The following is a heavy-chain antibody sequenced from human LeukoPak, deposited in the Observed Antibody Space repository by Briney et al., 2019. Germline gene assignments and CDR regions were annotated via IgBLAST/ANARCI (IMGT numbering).Heavy chain of an antibody. V-gene: IGHV4-4*07. CDR1: GGSISSYY. J-gene: IGHJ5*02. Sequence: SETLSLTCAVSGGSISSYYWSWIRQPAGKGLEWIGRIYSSGSTDYNSSLKSRVTMSVDTSKNQFSLKLSSVTAADTAVYYCARGAYGSGSTNWFDPWGQGTLVTVSS. CDR3: ARGAYGSGSTNWFDP. CDR2: IYSSGST. D-gene: IGHD3-10*01.